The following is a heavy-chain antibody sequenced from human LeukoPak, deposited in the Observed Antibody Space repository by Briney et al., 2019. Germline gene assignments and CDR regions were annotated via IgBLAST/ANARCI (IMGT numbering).Heavy chain of an antibody. CDR2: IYYSXST. V-gene: IGHV4-31*01. CDR1: XXSXXSGXXX. Sequence: PSQTLSLTCTVXXXSXXSGXXXWXXXXXXXXKXLXWIGYIYYSXSTYYNPSLXSXVTISVDTSKNQFSLKLSSVTAADTAVYXCAXVGTAMVTFXXWGQGTLVTVSS. CDR3: AXVGTAMVTFXX. J-gene: IGHJ4*02. D-gene: IGHD5-18*01.